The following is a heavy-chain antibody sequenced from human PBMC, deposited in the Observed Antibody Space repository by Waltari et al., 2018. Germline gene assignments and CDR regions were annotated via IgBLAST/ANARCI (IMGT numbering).Heavy chain of an antibody. D-gene: IGHD2-21*02. CDR3: ARDRPTYCGGDCYSDAFDI. J-gene: IGHJ3*02. CDR1: GGSISSYY. CDR2: ISYSGST. Sequence: QVQLQESGPGLVKPSETLSLTCTVSGGSISSYYWSWIRQPPGKGLEWIGYISYSGSTNYNPSLKSRVTISVDTSKNQFSLKLSSVTAADTAVYYCARDRPTYCGGDCYSDAFDIWGQGTMVTVSS. V-gene: IGHV4-59*01.